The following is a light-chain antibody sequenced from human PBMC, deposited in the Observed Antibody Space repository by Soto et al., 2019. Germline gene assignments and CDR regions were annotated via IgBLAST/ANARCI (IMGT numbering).Light chain of an antibody. CDR2: YAA. CDR3: QQYNYYPRT. CDR1: ESIRTW. V-gene: IGKV1-5*01. Sequence: DIQMTQSPSTLSGSVGDRVTITCRASESIRTWLAWYQHKPGKAPNFLIYYAATLESGVPSRFSGSGSGTEYTLTISSLQPDDFATYYCQQYNYYPRTFGQGTKVDI. J-gene: IGKJ1*01.